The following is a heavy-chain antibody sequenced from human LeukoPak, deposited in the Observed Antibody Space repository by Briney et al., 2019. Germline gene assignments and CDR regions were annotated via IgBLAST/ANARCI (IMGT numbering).Heavy chain of an antibody. CDR3: AKTPRAAAGSRYLDY. J-gene: IGHJ4*02. CDR2: ISGSGGST. Sequence: GGSLRLSCAASGFTFSSYAMSWVRQAPGKGLEWVSAISGSGGSTYYADSVKGRFTISRDNSKNTLYLQTNSLRAEDTAVYYCAKTPRAAAGSRYLDYWGRGTLVTVSS. D-gene: IGHD6-13*01. CDR1: GFTFSSYA. V-gene: IGHV3-23*01.